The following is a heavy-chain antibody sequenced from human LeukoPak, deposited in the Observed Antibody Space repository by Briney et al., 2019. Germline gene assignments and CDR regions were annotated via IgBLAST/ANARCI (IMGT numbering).Heavy chain of an antibody. CDR3: AIGLSGSYYSFDY. J-gene: IGHJ4*02. Sequence: PGGSLRLSCAASGFTSNNYAMSWLPQAPGKGLEGVSVINGGGRSTYYADSVKGRFTISRDISKNTLYLQMDSLRAEDTAVYYCAIGLSGSYYSFDYWGQGTLVTVSS. D-gene: IGHD3-10*01. CDR2: INGGGRST. CDR1: GFTSNNYA. V-gene: IGHV3-23*01.